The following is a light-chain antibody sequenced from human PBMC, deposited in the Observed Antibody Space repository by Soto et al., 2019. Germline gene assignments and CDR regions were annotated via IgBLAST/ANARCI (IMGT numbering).Light chain of an antibody. CDR3: QQYDNLPLT. V-gene: IGKV3-15*01. Sequence: ERVMTQSPATLSVSPGERATLSCRASQSVGSNLAWYQQKPGQAPRLLIFGASSRATGVPARFSGSGSGTAFTLTINSLQSEDFAVYFCQQYDNLPLTFGPGTKVDIK. CDR2: GAS. J-gene: IGKJ3*01. CDR1: QSVGSN.